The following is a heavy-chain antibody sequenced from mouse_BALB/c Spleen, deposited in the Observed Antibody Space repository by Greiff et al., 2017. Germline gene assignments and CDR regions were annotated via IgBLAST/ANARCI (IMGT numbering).Heavy chain of an antibody. CDR1: GFNIKDYY. CDR2: IDPENGNT. CDR3: ARRGGNYEAY. J-gene: IGHJ3*01. D-gene: IGHD2-1*01. V-gene: IGHV14-1*02. Sequence: EVQLQESGAELVRPGALVKLSCKASGFNIKDYYMHWVKQRPEQGLEWIGWIDPENGNTIYDPKFQGKASITADTSSNTAYLQLSSLTSEDTAVYYCARRGGNYEAYWGQGTLVTVSA.